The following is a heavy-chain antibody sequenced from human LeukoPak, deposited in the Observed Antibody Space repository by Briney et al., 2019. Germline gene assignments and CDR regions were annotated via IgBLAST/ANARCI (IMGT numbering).Heavy chain of an antibody. CDR3: ARFSDY. CDR1: GASISSYY. Sequence: SETLSLTCTVSGASISSYYWNWIRHPPGKGLEGIGYIYYTGNTDYNPSLKSRVTISVDTSKNQFSLKLSSVTAAATAVYYCARFSDYWGQGTLVTVSS. V-gene: IGHV4-59*01. CDR2: IYYTGNT. J-gene: IGHJ4*02.